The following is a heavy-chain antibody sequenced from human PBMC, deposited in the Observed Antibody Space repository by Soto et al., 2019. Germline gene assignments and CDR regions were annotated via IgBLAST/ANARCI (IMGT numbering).Heavy chain of an antibody. CDR2: ISGSGGST. CDR1: GFTFTTYA. CDR3: AKNWDTTFSSSSH. J-gene: IGHJ4*02. V-gene: IGHV3-23*01. D-gene: IGHD6-6*01. Sequence: ESGGGLVQPGGSLRLSCAASGFTFTTYAMTWVRRAPGKGLEWVSAISGSGGSTYYADSVKGRFTISRDSSKNTVFLQMNSLRAEDTAVYYCAKNWDTTFSSSSHWGQGTLVTVSS.